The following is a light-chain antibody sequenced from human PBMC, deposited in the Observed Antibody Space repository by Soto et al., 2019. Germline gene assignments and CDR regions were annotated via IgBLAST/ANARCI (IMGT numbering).Light chain of an antibody. CDR1: SSSIGNNA. V-gene: IGLV1-44*01. J-gene: IGLJ2*01. Sequence: QSVLTQPPSASGTPGQRVTISCSGSSSSIGNNAVNWYQQLSGTAPKLLIYGNNQRPSGVPDRFSGSKSGTSASLAISGLQSEDEADYYCAAWDDSLNEVLFGGGTKLTVL. CDR2: GNN. CDR3: AAWDDSLNEVL.